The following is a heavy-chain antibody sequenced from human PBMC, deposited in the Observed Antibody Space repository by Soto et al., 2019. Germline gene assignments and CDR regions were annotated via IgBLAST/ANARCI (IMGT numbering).Heavy chain of an antibody. D-gene: IGHD3-16*02. J-gene: IGHJ4*02. CDR2: FDPEDGET. CDR1: GYTLTELS. V-gene: IGHV1-24*01. Sequence: ASVKVSCKVSGYTLTELSMHWVRQAPGKGLEWMGGFDPEDGETIYAQKFQGRVTMTEDTSTDTAYMELSSLRSEDTAVYYCATGPGEFGGVIERWEDYWGQGTLVTVSS. CDR3: ATGPGEFGGVIERWEDY.